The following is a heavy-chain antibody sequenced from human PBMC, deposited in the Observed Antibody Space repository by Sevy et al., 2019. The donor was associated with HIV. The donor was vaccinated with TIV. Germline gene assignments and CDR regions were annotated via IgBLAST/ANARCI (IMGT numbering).Heavy chain of an antibody. CDR1: GFTFSSYW. CDR3: ARGTLGRGNAEYFQH. CDR2: IKQDGSEK. V-gene: IGHV3-7*01. D-gene: IGHD1-26*01. J-gene: IGHJ1*01. Sequence: GGSLRLSCAASGFTFSSYWMSWVRQAPGKGLEWVANIKQDGSEKYYVDSVKGRFTISRDNAKNSLYLQMNSLRAEDTAVYYCARGTLGRGNAEYFQHWGHGTLVTVSS.